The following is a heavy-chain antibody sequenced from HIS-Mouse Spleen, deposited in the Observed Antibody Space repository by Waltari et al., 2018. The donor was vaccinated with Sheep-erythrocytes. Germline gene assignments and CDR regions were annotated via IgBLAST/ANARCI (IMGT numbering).Heavy chain of an antibody. CDR3: ARVASGATFDY. CDR1: GFTFSSYS. J-gene: IGHJ4*02. CDR2: ISSSSSYI. Sequence: EVQLVESGGGVVKPGGSLRLSCAAVGFTFSSYSMNWARQAPGKGLEWVSSISSSSSYIYYADSVKGRFTISRDNAKNSLYLQMNSLRAEDTAVYYCARVASGATFDYWGQGTLVTVSS. V-gene: IGHV3-21*01. D-gene: IGHD1-26*01.